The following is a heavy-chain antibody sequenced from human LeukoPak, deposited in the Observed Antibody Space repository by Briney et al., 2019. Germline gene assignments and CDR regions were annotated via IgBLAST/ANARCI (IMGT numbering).Heavy chain of an antibody. CDR3: ARENYDILTGYSWHAFDI. V-gene: IGHV3-48*03. Sequence: PGGSLRLSCAASGFTFSSYEMNWVRQAPGKGLEWVSYISSSGSTIYYADSVKGRFTISRDNAKNSLYLQMNSLRAEDTAVYYCARENYDILTGYSWHAFDIWGQGTMVTVSS. J-gene: IGHJ3*02. CDR2: ISSSGSTI. D-gene: IGHD3-9*01. CDR1: GFTFSSYE.